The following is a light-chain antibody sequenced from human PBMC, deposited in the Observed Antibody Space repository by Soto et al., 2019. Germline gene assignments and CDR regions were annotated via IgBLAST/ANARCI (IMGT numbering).Light chain of an antibody. V-gene: IGKV3-15*01. J-gene: IGKJ2*01. CDR2: GAS. CDR3: QQYNSWPPT. CDR1: QNLTSN. Sequence: EIVMTQSPATLSVSPGERATLSCRASQNLTSNLAWYQQQPGQAPRLLIYGASTRATGIPARFSGSGSGTDFTLTISSLQSEDFAVYYCQQYNSWPPTFGQGTQLEIK.